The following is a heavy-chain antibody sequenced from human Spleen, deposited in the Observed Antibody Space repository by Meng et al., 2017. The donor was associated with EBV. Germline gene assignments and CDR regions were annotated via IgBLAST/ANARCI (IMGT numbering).Heavy chain of an antibody. D-gene: IGHD3-16*01. J-gene: IGHJ4*02. CDR1: GDSIFSNNAA. CDR3: AYFGDLPPLW. CDR2: TYYRSKSYN. V-gene: IGHV6-1*01. Sequence: QIHLEQSGPGLVKSSQTLYVTCAISGDSIFSNNAAWNWIRQSPSRGLEWLGRTYYRSKSYNDYAVSVKSRITVNLDTSKNQLSLHLNSVTPEDTAVYYCAYFGDLPPLWWGQGTLVTVSS.